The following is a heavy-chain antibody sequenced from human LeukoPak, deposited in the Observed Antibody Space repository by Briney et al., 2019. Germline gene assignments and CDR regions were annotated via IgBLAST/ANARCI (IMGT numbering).Heavy chain of an antibody. D-gene: IGHD6-13*01. Sequence: GGSLRLSCAASGFTFSSYSINWVRQAPGNGLEWVSSISSSSYKYNADSVKGRFTSSRDNAKNSLYLQINSLRAEDTAVYYCATDKQQLAKDAFDIWGQGTMVTVSS. V-gene: IGHV3-21*01. CDR1: GFTFSSYS. J-gene: IGHJ3*02. CDR3: ATDKQQLAKDAFDI. CDR2: ISSSSYK.